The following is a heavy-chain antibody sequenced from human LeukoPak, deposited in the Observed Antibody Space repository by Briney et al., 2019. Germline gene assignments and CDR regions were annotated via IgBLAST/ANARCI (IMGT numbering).Heavy chain of an antibody. D-gene: IGHD2-15*01. CDR3: VVAAAPNGDY. V-gene: IGHV3-23*01. Sequence: GGSLRLSCAASGFTFSSYGMSWVRQAPGKGLEWVSAISGSGGSTYYADSVKGRVTISRDNSKNTLNLQMNSLRAEDAAVYYCVVAAAPNGDYWGQGTLVTVSS. CDR2: ISGSGGST. CDR1: GFTFSSYG. J-gene: IGHJ4*02.